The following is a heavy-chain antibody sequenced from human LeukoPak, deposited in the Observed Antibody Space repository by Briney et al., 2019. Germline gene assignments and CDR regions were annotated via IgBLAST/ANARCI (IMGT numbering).Heavy chain of an antibody. J-gene: IGHJ4*02. CDR2: VKTSVDSA. CDR3: ARYSSSSSLDY. D-gene: IGHD6-6*01. Sequence: GASVTVSCMASGYTFTNYFIHWVRQAPGQGLEWMGLVKTSVDSASYAQSFQGRVTMTRDTSTSTVYMELSSLKSEDMAVYYCARYSSSSSLDYWGQGTLVTVSS. CDR1: GYTFTNYF. V-gene: IGHV1-46*01.